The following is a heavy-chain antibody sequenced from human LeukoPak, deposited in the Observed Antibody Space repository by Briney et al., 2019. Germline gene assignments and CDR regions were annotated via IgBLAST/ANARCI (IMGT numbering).Heavy chain of an antibody. CDR2: IYSSGST. J-gene: IGHJ4*02. D-gene: IGHD6-13*01. V-gene: IGHV3-53*01. Sequence: GGSLRLSCAASGFTVSSNYMSWVRQAPGKGLEWVSVIYSSGSTYYADSVKGRFTISRDNSKNTLHLQMNTLRAEDTAVYYCARVYTTSSSWYGDFDYWGQGTLVTVSS. CDR1: GFTVSSNY. CDR3: ARVYTTSSSWYGDFDY.